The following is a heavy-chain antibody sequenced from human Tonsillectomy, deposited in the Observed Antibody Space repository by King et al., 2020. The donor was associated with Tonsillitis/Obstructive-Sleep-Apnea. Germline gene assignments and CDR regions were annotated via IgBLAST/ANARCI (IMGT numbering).Heavy chain of an antibody. V-gene: IGHV5-10-1*01. Sequence: KLVQSGAEVKKPGASLRISCKGSGYSFSSYWIDWVRQMPGKGLEWMGTIDPSDSYTNYSPSFQGHVTISADKSISTAYLQWSSLKASDTAMYYCARRYFDGHYYYYMDVWGKGTTVTVSS. CDR1: GYSFSSYW. CDR2: IDPSDSYT. D-gene: IGHD3-9*01. J-gene: IGHJ6*03. CDR3: ARRYFDGHYYYYMDV.